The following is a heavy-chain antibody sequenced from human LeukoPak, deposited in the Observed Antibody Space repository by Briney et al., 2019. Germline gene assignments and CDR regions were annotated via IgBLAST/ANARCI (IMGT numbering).Heavy chain of an antibody. CDR3: ARVGMRIAVAGSYYFDY. Sequence: ASVKVSCKASGYTFTSYHINWVRQATGQGLEWVGWMYPNSDNTGYAEKFQGRVTMTRNTSISTAYMELSSLRSEDTAVYYCARVGMRIAVAGSYYFDYWGQGTLVTVSS. CDR2: MYPNSDNT. D-gene: IGHD6-19*01. J-gene: IGHJ4*02. V-gene: IGHV1-8*01. CDR1: GYTFTSYH.